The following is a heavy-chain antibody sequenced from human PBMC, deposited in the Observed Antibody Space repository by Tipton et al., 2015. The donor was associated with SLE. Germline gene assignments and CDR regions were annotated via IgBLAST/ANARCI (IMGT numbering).Heavy chain of an antibody. CDR3: ARGLGKWYFDL. CDR1: GFTFNTYY. V-gene: IGHV3-7*01. J-gene: IGHJ2*01. CDR2: IKQDGTEK. Sequence: AVSGFTFNTYYMSWVRQAPGKGLEWVANIKQDGTEKFYVDSVKGRFTISRDNAKYSLYLQMNSLRVEDTAVYYCARGLGKWYFDLWGRGTLVTVSS. D-gene: IGHD3-16*01.